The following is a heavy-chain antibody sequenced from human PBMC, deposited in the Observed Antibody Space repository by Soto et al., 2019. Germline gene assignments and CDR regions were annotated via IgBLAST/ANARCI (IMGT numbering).Heavy chain of an antibody. CDR2: INPSDDST. CDR3: ARDRFGSWTFDY. J-gene: IGHJ4*02. Sequence: QVQLVQSGAEVREPGASVKVSCKASGYNFVSNHMHWVRQTPGQGLEWMGIINPSDDSTSYAQKFRGRVTVTRDTPTSTVYMELSGLTSEDTAVYYCARDRFGSWTFDYWGQGTLVTVSS. CDR1: GYNFVSNH. D-gene: IGHD6-13*01. V-gene: IGHV1-46*01.